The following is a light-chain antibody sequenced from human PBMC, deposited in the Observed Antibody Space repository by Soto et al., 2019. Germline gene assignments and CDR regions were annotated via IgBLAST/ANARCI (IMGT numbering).Light chain of an antibody. J-gene: IGKJ1*01. Sequence: EIVMTQSPATLSVSPGERATLSCRASQSVSSNLAWYQQKPGQAPWLLIYGASTRATGIPARFSGSGSGTEFTLPISSLQSEDFAVYYCQQYNNWQWTFGQGTKVDIK. CDR1: QSVSSN. CDR2: GAS. V-gene: IGKV3-15*01. CDR3: QQYNNWQWT.